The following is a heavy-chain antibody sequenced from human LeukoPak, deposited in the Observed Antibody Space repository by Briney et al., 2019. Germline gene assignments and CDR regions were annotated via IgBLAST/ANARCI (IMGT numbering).Heavy chain of an antibody. J-gene: IGHJ3*02. Sequence: ASVKVSGKASGYTFTGYYMHWVRQAPGQGLEWMGWINPNSGGTNYAQKFQGRVTMTRDTSISTAYMELSRLRSDDTAVYYCATLSITIFGVAPPDAFDIWGQGTMVTVSS. D-gene: IGHD3-3*01. CDR3: ATLSITIFGVAPPDAFDI. V-gene: IGHV1-2*02. CDR1: GYTFTGYY. CDR2: INPNSGGT.